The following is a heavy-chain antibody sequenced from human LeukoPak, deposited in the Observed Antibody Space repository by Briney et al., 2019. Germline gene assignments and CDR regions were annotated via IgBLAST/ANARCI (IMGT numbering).Heavy chain of an antibody. CDR2: IWYDGSNK. Sequence: PGGSLRLSCAASGFTFSSYGMQWVRQAPGKGLEWVAVIWYDGSNKYYADSVKGRFTISRDNSKNTLYLQMNSLRAEDTAVYYCARDRRIGWELLNPSLYYYYYGMDVWGQGTTVTVSS. CDR1: GFTFSSYG. CDR3: ARDRRIGWELLNPSLYYYYYGMDV. D-gene: IGHD1-26*01. V-gene: IGHV3-33*01. J-gene: IGHJ6*02.